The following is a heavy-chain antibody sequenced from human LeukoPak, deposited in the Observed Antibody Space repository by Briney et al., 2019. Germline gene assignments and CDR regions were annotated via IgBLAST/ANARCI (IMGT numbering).Heavy chain of an antibody. J-gene: IGHJ3*02. CDR1: GFTFRTFG. D-gene: IGHD6-19*01. CDR3: AKVHNSGWHRDVFDI. Sequence: PGRSLRLSCAASGFTFRTFGMHWVRQAPGKGLEWVAIIWYDGINKYCADSVKGRFTISRDNSKNTLYLQMNSLRAEDTAVYYCAKVHNSGWHRDVFDIWGQGTMVTVSS. V-gene: IGHV3-33*06. CDR2: IWYDGINK.